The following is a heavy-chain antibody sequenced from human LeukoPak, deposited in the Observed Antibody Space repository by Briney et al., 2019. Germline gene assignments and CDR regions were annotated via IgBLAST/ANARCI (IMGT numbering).Heavy chain of an antibody. Sequence: ASVKVSCKASGYTFTGYYMHWVRQAPGQGLEWMGWINPNSGGTNYAQKFQGRVTMTRDTSISTAYMELSRLRSDDTAVYYCAWDTAMDASDFDYWGQGTLVTASS. CDR1: GYTFTGYY. CDR2: INPNSGGT. J-gene: IGHJ4*02. D-gene: IGHD5-18*01. CDR3: AWDTAMDASDFDY. V-gene: IGHV1-2*02.